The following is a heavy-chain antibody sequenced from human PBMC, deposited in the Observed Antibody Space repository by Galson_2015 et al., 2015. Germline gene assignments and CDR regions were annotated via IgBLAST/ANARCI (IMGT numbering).Heavy chain of an antibody. CDR3: ARGDYFDYLAFDV. CDR1: GVSVSSGVYS. CDR2: IYLSVTT. D-gene: IGHD3-16*01. J-gene: IGHJ3*01. V-gene: IGHV4-30-2*01. Sequence: TLSLTCTVSGVSVSSGVYSWSWLRQAPGMGLEWIGYIYLSVTTSYGSFFKSRVTISGDWANSQFSLTLSSVTTADTAIYYCARGDYFDYLAFDVWGQGTAVTVSS.